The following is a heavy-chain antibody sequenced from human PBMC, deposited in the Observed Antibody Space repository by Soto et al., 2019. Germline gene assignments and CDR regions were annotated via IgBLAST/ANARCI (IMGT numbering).Heavy chain of an antibody. CDR2: TFYRSKWYY. Sequence: SQTLSLTCAISGDSVSSTSAAWNWIRQSPSRGLEWLGRTFYRSKWYYDYAVSVKSRITINPDTSKNQFSLQLNSVTPEDTDVYYCSRRLKLGADYYGMDVWGQGTTVTVSS. CDR3: SRRLKLGADYYGMDV. V-gene: IGHV6-1*01. J-gene: IGHJ6*02. D-gene: IGHD1-26*01. CDR1: GDSVSSTSAA.